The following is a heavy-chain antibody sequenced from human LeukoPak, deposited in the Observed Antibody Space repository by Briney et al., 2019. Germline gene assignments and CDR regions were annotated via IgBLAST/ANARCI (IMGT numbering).Heavy chain of an antibody. J-gene: IGHJ4*02. CDR1: GFTFNSYS. CDR2: ITSSSSTI. Sequence: GGSLRLSCAASGFTFNSYSMNWVRQAPGEGLEWVSYITSSSSTIQYADSVKGRFIISRDNAKSSLYLQMNSLRAEDTAVYYCARERIAAGGLIDYWGQGTLVTVSS. D-gene: IGHD6-13*01. V-gene: IGHV3-48*01. CDR3: ARERIAAGGLIDY.